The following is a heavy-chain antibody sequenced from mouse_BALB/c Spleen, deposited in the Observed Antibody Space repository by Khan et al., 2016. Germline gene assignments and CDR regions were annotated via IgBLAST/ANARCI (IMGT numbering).Heavy chain of an antibody. V-gene: IGHV5-6-5*01. CDR2: ISSGGST. CDR3: AREDYGNYGDYFDY. CDR1: GFTFSSYA. Sequence: EVELVESGGGLVKPGGSLKLSCAASGFTFSSYAMSWVRQTPEKRLEWVASISSGGSTYYPDSVKGRFTISRDNARNILKLQMSSLRSDDTAMYYCAREDYGNYGDYFDYWGQGTTLTVSS. J-gene: IGHJ2*01. D-gene: IGHD2-1*01.